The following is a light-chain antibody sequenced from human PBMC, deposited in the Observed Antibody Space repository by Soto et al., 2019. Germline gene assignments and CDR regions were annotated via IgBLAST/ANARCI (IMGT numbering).Light chain of an antibody. Sequence: DIQMTQSPSTLSASVGDRVTITCRASQSISSWLAWYQQKPGKAPKLLIHEASRLESGVPSRFSGSESGTEFTLTISGLHAEDFETYSCQQYTNFPLPFGGGTKVEIK. CDR1: QSISSW. J-gene: IGKJ4*01. CDR2: EAS. CDR3: QQYTNFPLP. V-gene: IGKV1-5*01.